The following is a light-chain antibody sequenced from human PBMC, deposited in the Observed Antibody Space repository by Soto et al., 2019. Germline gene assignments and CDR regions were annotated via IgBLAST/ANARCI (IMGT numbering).Light chain of an antibody. J-gene: IGKJ1*01. Sequence: IQMTQSPSTLSASVGDRVTITCRASQSISSWLAWYQQKPGKAPKLLIYKASSLESGVPSRFSGSGSGTEFTLTISSLQPDDFATYYCQQYRVFGQGTKVEIK. CDR2: KAS. CDR3: QQYRV. CDR1: QSISSW. V-gene: IGKV1-5*03.